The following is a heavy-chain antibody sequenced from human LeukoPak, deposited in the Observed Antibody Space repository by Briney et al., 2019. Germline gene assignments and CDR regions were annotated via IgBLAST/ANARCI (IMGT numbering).Heavy chain of an antibody. Sequence: SETLSLTCTVSGGSISSGGYYWSWIRQHPGKGLEWIGEINHRRSTNYNPSLKSRVTMSVDTSKNQFSLNLSSVTAADTAVYYCARGQFWSGYSIWGQGTLVTVSS. J-gene: IGHJ4*02. V-gene: IGHV4-39*01. CDR2: INHRRST. CDR1: GGSISSGGYY. CDR3: ARGQFWSGYSI. D-gene: IGHD3-3*02.